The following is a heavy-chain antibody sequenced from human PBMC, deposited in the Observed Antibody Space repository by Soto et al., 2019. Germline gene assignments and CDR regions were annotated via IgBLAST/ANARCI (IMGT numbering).Heavy chain of an antibody. CDR3: AKERTSDYGDDYYYYYGMDV. Sequence: VGSLRLSCAASGFTFSSYGMHWVRQAPGKGLEWVAVISYDGSNKYYADSVKGRFTISRDNSKNTLYLQMNSLRAEDTAVYYCAKERTSDYGDDYYYYYGMDVWGQGTTVTVSS. CDR2: ISYDGSNK. J-gene: IGHJ6*02. D-gene: IGHD4-17*01. CDR1: GFTFSSYG. V-gene: IGHV3-30*18.